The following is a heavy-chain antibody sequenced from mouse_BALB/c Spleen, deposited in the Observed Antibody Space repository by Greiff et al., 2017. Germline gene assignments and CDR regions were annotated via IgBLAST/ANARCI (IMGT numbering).Heavy chain of an antibody. V-gene: IGHV1-54*01. J-gene: IGHJ3*01. CDR3: AYYAGFAY. CDR1: GYAFTNYL. Sequence: VQLQQSGAELVRPGTSVKVSCKASGYAFTNYLIEWVKQRPGQGLEWIGVINPGSGGTNYNEKFKGKATLTADKSSSTAYMQLSSLTSDDSAVYFCAYYAGFAYWGQGTLVTVSA. CDR2: INPGSGGT. D-gene: IGHD2-1*01.